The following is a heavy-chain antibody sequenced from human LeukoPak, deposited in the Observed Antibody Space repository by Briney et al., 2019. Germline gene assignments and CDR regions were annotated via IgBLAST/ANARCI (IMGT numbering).Heavy chain of an antibody. CDR3: ARDRTGYCTSTTCASGVASY. CDR2: ISGSGGST. CDR1: GFTFSSYA. V-gene: IGHV3-23*01. D-gene: IGHD2-2*01. J-gene: IGHJ4*02. Sequence: GGSLRLSCAASGFTFSSYAMSWVRQAPGKGLEWVSAISGSGGSTYYADSVKGRFTISRDNSKNTLYLQMNSLRAEDTAVYYCARDRTGYCTSTTCASGVASYWGQGALVTVSS.